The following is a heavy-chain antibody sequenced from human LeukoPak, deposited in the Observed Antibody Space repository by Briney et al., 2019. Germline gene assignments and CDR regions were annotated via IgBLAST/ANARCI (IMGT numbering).Heavy chain of an antibody. J-gene: IGHJ4*02. CDR2: INNSSRYI. CDR1: EFTFNNYT. D-gene: IGHD3-22*01. V-gene: IGHV3-21*01. Sequence: GGSLRLSCAPSEFTFNNYTLNWVRQVPGKGLEWVSSINNSSRYISYADSVNGRFTISRDNAKNSLYLQMNSLRAEDTAVYYCATISLDYDRAFDYWGQGTLVTVSS. CDR3: ATISLDYDRAFDY.